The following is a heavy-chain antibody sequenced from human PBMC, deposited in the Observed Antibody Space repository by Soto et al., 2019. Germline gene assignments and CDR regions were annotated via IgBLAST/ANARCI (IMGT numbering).Heavy chain of an antibody. CDR2: ISYGGGTT. D-gene: IGHD6-13*01. Sequence: PGGSLRLSCAASEFTFSNYAMSWVRQAPGKGLEWVSAISYGGGTTYYADSVKGRFTISRDNAKNSLYLQMNSLRAEDTAVYYCARSIAAAFDYWGQGTLVTSPQ. CDR1: EFTFSNYA. CDR3: ARSIAAAFDY. V-gene: IGHV3-23*01. J-gene: IGHJ4*02.